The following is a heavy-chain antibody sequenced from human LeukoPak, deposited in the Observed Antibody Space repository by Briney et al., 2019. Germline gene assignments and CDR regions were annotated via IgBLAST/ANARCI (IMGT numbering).Heavy chain of an antibody. CDR2: IYYSGST. CDR1: GGSISSSSYY. D-gene: IGHD5-24*01. Sequence: PSETLSLTCTVSGGSISSSSYYWGWIRQPPGKGLEWIGSIYYSGSTYYNPSLKSRVTISVDTSKNQFSLKLSSVTAADTAVYYCAREGVVVATRNGLDYWGQGTLVTVSS. CDR3: AREGVVVATRNGLDY. V-gene: IGHV4-39*07. J-gene: IGHJ4*02.